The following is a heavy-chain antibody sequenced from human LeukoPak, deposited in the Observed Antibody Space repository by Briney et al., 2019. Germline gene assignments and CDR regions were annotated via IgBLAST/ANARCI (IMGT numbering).Heavy chain of an antibody. J-gene: IGHJ6*02. CDR3: ARGPWEVLRYFGERYYYGMDV. CDR2: INPNSGGT. Sequence: GASVKVSCKALGYTFTDYYIHWVRQAPGQGLEWMGWINPNSGGTNYAQKFQGRVTMTRDTSISTAYMELSRLRSDDTAVYYCARGPWEVLRYFGERYYYGMDVWGQGTTVTVSS. D-gene: IGHD3-9*01. CDR1: GYTFTDYY. V-gene: IGHV1-2*02.